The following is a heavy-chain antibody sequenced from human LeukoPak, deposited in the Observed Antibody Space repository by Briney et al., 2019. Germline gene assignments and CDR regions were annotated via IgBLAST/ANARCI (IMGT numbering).Heavy chain of an antibody. CDR2: IYASGVT. CDR3: AREGATPASYYYAMDV. J-gene: IGHJ6*02. D-gene: IGHD4/OR15-4a*01. Sequence: SDTLSLTCTASGGSISSYYWSWVRQPAGKGLEWIGHIYASGVTKSNPSLKSRVTMSIDTSTNQFSLKVSSVTAADSAVYYCAREGATPASYYYAMDVWGLGTTVTVSS. V-gene: IGHV4-4*07. CDR1: GGSISSYY.